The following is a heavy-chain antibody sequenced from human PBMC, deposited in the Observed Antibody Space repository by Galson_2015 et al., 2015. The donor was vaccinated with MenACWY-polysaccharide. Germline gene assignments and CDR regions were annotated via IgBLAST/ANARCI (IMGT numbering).Heavy chain of an antibody. D-gene: IGHD3-3*01. CDR2: IRSSGTNT. V-gene: IGHV3-23*01. CDR3: AKDSTDFWSVAGRFDH. J-gene: IGHJ5*02. CDR1: GFTFSDTA. Sequence: SLRLSCAASGFTFSDTAMGWVRQAPGKGLEWAAAIRSSGTNTYYADSVKGRFTISRDNSKNTLYLLMNSLRAEDTAVYYCAKDSTDFWSVAGRFDHWGQGTLVTVSS.